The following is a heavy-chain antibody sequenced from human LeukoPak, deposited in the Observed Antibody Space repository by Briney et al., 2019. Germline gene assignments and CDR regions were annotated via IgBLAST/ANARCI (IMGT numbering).Heavy chain of an antibody. Sequence: GESLKISCKGSGYSFTSYWIGWVRQMPGKGVEWMGIFYPGDCDTRYSPSFQGQVTISAGKSISTAYLPWSTLKASDTAMYYCASRIYYYGSGSYYNPIDYWGQGTLVTVSS. CDR1: GYSFTSYW. V-gene: IGHV5-51*01. J-gene: IGHJ4*02. CDR3: ASRIYYYGSGSYYNPIDY. D-gene: IGHD3-10*01. CDR2: FYPGDCDT.